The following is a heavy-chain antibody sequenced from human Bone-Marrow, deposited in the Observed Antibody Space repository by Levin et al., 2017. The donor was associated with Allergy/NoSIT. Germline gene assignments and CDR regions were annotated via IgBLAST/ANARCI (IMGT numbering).Heavy chain of an antibody. CDR3: ARVRLLWFGEPLGAFDS. V-gene: IGHV4-31*03. D-gene: IGHD3-10*01. CDR1: GGSISSGGYY. CDR2: INYSGSN. J-gene: IGHJ3*02. Sequence: SQTLSLTCTVSGGSISSGGYYWSWIRQHPGKGLEWIGYINYSGSNYYNPSLKSRVTISVDTSKNQFSLKLSSVTAADTAVYYCARVRLLWFGEPLGAFDSWGQGTMVTVSS.